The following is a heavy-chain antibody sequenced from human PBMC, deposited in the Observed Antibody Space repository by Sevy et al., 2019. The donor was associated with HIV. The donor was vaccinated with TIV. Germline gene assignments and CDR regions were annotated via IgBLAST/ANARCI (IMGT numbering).Heavy chain of an antibody. D-gene: IGHD3-10*01. CDR3: ARGLNHYGSGRDYFDP. Sequence: ASVKVSCKASGYTFTDFYIHWVRQAPGQGLEWMGWSNPKNGATAYAQKFQGRVSMTRDTSISTAYIDLTRLRSDDTAIYFCARGLNHYGSGRDYFDPWGQRTLVTVSS. CDR1: GYTFTDFY. V-gene: IGHV1-2*02. J-gene: IGHJ5*02. CDR2: SNPKNGAT.